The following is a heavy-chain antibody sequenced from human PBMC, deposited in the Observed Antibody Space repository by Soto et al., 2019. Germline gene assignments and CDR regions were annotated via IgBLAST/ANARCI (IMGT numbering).Heavy chain of an antibody. D-gene: IGHD3-3*01. CDR1: GGSISSSSYY. J-gene: IGHJ4*02. V-gene: IGHV4-39*01. Sequence: SETLSLTCTVSGGSISSSSYYWGWIRQPPGKGLEWIGSIYYSGSTYYNPSLKSRVTISVDTSKNQFSLKLSSVTAADTAVYYCARLDPLNFDYGGQGTLVTV. CDR2: IYYSGST. CDR3: ARLDPLNFDY.